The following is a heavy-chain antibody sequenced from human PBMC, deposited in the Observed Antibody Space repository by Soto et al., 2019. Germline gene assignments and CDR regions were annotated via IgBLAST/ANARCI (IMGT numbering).Heavy chain of an antibody. D-gene: IGHD4-4*01. J-gene: IGHJ4*02. V-gene: IGHV4-39*01. CDR3: ARHYREYFDY. CDR1: GGSISSSSYY. CDR2: IYYSGST. Sequence: QLQLQESGPGLVKPSETLSLTCTVSGGSISSSSYYWGWIRQPPGKGLEWIGSIYYSGSTYYNTSLKRRVNIPADTSKNQFSLKLSSATAADTAVYYCARHYREYFDYWGQGTLVTVSS.